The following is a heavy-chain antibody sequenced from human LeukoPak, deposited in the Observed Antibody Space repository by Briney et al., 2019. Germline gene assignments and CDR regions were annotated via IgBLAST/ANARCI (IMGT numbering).Heavy chain of an antibody. V-gene: IGHV3-21*04. CDR3: ASSYYYDSSGYYPLWFDY. CDR1: GFTFSSYT. D-gene: IGHD3-22*01. CDR2: IRITSDYI. J-gene: IGHJ4*02. Sequence: GGSLRLSCAAAGFTFSSYTVNWVRQAPGKGREWVSSIRITSDYIYYPNSMKGLFTSGRDNAKNSLYLHMNSLRAEDTAVYYCASSYYYDSSGYYPLWFDYWGQGTLVTVSS.